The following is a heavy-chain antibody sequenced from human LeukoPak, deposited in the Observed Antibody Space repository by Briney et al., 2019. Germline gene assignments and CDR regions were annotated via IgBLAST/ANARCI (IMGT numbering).Heavy chain of an antibody. CDR2: ISGSGDNT. J-gene: IGHJ4*02. Sequence: GGSLRLSCTASGFTFSSYAMSWVRQAPGKGLEWVSGISGSGDNTYYADSVKGRFTISRDNSKNTLYVQVNSLGTEDTAAYYCAKGSYYDSSGSFYFDYWGQGTLVTVSS. CDR1: GFTFSSYA. V-gene: IGHV3-23*01. D-gene: IGHD3-22*01. CDR3: AKGSYYDSSGSFYFDY.